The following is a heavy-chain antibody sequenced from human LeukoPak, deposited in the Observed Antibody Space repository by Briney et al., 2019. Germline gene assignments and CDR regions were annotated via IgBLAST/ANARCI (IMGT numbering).Heavy chain of an antibody. CDR3: ARLYSRFYYYYMDV. Sequence: SETLSLTCAVYGGSFSGYYWSWIRQPPGKGLEWIGEISHSGGTNYNPSLKSRVTISIDTSKNQFSLKLSSVTAADTAVYYCARLYSRFYYYYMDVWGKGTTVIISS. J-gene: IGHJ6*03. V-gene: IGHV4-34*01. CDR2: ISHSGGT. CDR1: GGSFSGYY. D-gene: IGHD1-14*01.